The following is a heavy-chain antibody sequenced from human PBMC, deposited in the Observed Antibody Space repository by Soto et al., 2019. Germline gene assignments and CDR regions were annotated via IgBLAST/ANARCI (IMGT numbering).Heavy chain of an antibody. D-gene: IGHD5-12*01. Sequence: GGSLRLSSAASGLTFRSYAMSWVRQAPGKGLEWVSAISGSGGSTYYADSVKGRFTISRDNSKNTLYLQMNSLRAEDTAVYYCAKAHSGYENIYYYYYYGMDVWGQGTTVTVSS. J-gene: IGHJ6*02. CDR2: ISGSGGST. CDR3: AKAHSGYENIYYYYYYGMDV. V-gene: IGHV3-23*01. CDR1: GLTFRSYA.